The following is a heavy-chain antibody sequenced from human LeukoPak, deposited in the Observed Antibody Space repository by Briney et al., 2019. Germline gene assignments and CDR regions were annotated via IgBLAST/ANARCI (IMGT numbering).Heavy chain of an antibody. D-gene: IGHD2-2*01. V-gene: IGHV4-59*12. CDR2: IYYSGST. CDR3: ARIVRSTSLFDAFDI. CDR1: GASISSYY. Sequence: SETLSLTCNVSGASISSYYWSWIRQPPGKGLEWIGYIYYSGSTNYDPSLKSRVTISVDTSKNQFSLKLSSVTAADTAVYYCARIVRSTSLFDAFDIWGQGTMVTVSS. J-gene: IGHJ3*02.